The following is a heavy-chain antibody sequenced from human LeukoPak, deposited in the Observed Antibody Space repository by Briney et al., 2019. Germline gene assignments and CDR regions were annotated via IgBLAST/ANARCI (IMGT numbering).Heavy chain of an antibody. CDR2: IYYTRST. V-gene: IGHV4-39*01. CDR1: GGSISSSSYY. Sequence: SETLSLTCTVSGGSISSSSYYWGWIRQPPGKGLEWIGSIYYTRSTYYNPSLKSRVTISVDTSKNQFSLKLTSVTAADTAVYYCALGGYWGQGTLVTVSS. J-gene: IGHJ4*02. CDR3: ALGGY.